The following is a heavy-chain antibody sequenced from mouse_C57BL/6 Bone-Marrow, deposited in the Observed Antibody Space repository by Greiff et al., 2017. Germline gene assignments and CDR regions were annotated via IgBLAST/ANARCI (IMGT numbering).Heavy chain of an antibody. CDR2: IYPGNSDT. J-gene: IGHJ4*01. CDR3: TRPLTKVVDTKDY. Sequence: EVQLKESGTVLAKPGASVKMSCKTSGYTFTSYWMHWVNQRPGQGLEWIGAIYPGNSDTSYNQKFKGKAKLTAVTSASTAYMELSSLTTEDSAVYYCTRPLTKVVDTKDYWGQGTSVTVSS. CDR1: GYTFTSYW. D-gene: IGHD1-1*01. V-gene: IGHV1-5*01.